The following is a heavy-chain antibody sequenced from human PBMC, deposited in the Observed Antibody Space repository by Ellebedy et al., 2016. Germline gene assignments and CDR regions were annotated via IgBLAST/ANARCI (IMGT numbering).Heavy chain of an antibody. J-gene: IGHJ4*02. CDR1: GYSFTSYW. D-gene: IGHD3-10*01. CDR3: ARQGHGSGVGSAGY. CDR2: IFPDDSDT. Sequence: KVSCXGSGYSFTSYWISWVRQMPGKGLEWMGIIFPDDSDTRYSPSFQGQVTISADKSVNTAYLQWTNLKASDTAMYYCARQGHGSGVGSAGYWGQGTLVTVSS. V-gene: IGHV5-51*01.